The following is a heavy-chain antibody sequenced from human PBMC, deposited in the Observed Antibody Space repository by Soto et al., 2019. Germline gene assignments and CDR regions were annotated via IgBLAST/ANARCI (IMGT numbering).Heavy chain of an antibody. D-gene: IGHD3-22*01. J-gene: IGHJ4*02. CDR1: GFTFSRYV. V-gene: IGHV3-33*01. CDR2: IWYDGNNK. CDR3: ARGPEGPYYYDSSGYYHFEY. Sequence: ESGGGVVQPGRSLRLSCAASGFTFSRYVMHWVRQAPGKGLEWVAVIWYDGNNKYYADSVRGRFTISRDNFKYTLYLQMNSLRAEDTAVYYCARGPEGPYYYDSSGYYHFEYWGQGTLVTVSS.